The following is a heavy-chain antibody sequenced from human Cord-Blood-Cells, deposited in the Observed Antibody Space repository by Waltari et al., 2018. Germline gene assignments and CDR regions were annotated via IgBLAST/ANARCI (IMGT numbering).Heavy chain of an antibody. V-gene: IGHV3-23*01. CDR2: ISGSCGST. Sequence: EVQLLESGGGLVQPGGSLRLSCAASGFTFRSYAMSWVRQAPGKGMEWVSAISGSCGSTYYSDSVKGRFTISRDNSKNTLYLQMNSLRSDDTAVYYCAKKWYFDLWGRGTLVTVSS. CDR3: AKKWYFDL. J-gene: IGHJ2*01. CDR1: GFTFRSYA.